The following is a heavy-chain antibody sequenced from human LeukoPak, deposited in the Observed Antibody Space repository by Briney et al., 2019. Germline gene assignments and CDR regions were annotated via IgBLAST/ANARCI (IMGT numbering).Heavy chain of an antibody. Sequence: SETLSLTCGVSGGSITTTNFWSWVRQPPGGGLEWIGRIYPRESPNYNPSLKSRVIMSVDKSKNQFSLKLRSVTAADTAVYYCAREEPLSSTTWPWFDPWGQGTLVTVSS. CDR1: GGSITTTNF. CDR3: AREEPLSSTTWPWFDP. J-gene: IGHJ5*02. V-gene: IGHV4/OR15-8*01. CDR2: IYPRESP. D-gene: IGHD2-2*01.